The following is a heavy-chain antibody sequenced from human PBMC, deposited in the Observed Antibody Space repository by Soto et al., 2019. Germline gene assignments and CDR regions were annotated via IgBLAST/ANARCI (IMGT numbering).Heavy chain of an antibody. Sequence: SVKVSCSASGYTFTSYGISWVRQAPGQGLEWMGWISAYNGNTNYAQKLQGRVTMTTDTSTSTAYIELRSLRSDDTAVYSCARDRRHIVDPFDYWGQGTLVTISS. J-gene: IGHJ4*02. V-gene: IGHV1-18*01. CDR1: GYTFTSYG. CDR2: ISAYNGNT. CDR3: ARDRRHIVDPFDY. D-gene: IGHD3-22*01.